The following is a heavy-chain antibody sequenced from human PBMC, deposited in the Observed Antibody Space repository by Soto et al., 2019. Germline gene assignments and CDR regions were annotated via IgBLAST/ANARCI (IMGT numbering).Heavy chain of an antibody. V-gene: IGHV3-15*01. Sequence: GGSLRLSCAASGFTFSNAWMSWVRQAPGKGLEWVGRIKSKTDGGTTDYAAPVKGRFTISRDDSKNTLYLQMNSLKTEDTAVYYCTTDQGYYAILTGHRMGDYWGQGTLVTVSS. J-gene: IGHJ4*02. D-gene: IGHD3-9*01. CDR1: GFTFSNAW. CDR2: IKSKTDGGTT. CDR3: TTDQGYYAILTGHRMGDY.